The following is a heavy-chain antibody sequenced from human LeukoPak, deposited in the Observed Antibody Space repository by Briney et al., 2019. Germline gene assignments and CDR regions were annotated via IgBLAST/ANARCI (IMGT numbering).Heavy chain of an antibody. CDR1: GFAFSSYG. CDR2: IWYAGGNT. CDR3: ARNGVVITSTSYYYNGMDV. D-gene: IGHD3-3*01. Sequence: PGGSLRLSCAASGFAFSSYGMHWVRQAPGKGLEWVAIIWYAGGNTYYSDSVKGRFTISRDNSKNTLYLQMNSLRAEDTAVYYCARNGVVITSTSYYYNGMDVWGQGTTVTVSS. V-gene: IGHV3-33*01. J-gene: IGHJ6*02.